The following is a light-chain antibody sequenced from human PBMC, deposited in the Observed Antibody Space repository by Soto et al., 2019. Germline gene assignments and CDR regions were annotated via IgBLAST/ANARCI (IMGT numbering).Light chain of an antibody. CDR1: SSDIGDDNY. CDR3: STYAASSLE. V-gene: IGLV2-14*01. J-gene: IGLJ2*01. CDR2: DVD. Sequence: QSVLTQPASVSGSPGQSITISCTGTSSDIGDDNYVSWYQQYPGKAPRLVLYDVDNRPSGISDRFSGSKSGDTASLTIAGLQDEDEANYYCSTYAASSLEFGGGTKLTVL.